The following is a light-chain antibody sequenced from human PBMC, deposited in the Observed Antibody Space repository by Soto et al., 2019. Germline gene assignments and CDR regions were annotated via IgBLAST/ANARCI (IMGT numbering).Light chain of an antibody. Sequence: QSALTQPASVSGSPGQSITISCTGTRSDVGSYNLVSWYQQHPGKAPKLMIYEGSKRPSGVSNRFSGSKSGNTASLTISWLQAEDEADYYCCSYAGSSTYVFGTGTKLTVL. J-gene: IGLJ1*01. CDR3: CSYAGSSTYV. CDR1: RSDVGSYNL. CDR2: EGS. V-gene: IGLV2-23*01.